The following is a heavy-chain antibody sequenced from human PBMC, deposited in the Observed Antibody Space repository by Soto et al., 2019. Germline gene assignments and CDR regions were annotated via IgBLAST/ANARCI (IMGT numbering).Heavy chain of an antibody. CDR3: ARGGTAPATNGFEP. D-gene: IGHD6-13*01. J-gene: IGHJ5*02. CDR2: ISSSSRTI. CDR1: GFTFSSYE. V-gene: IGHV3-48*03. Sequence: EVQLVESGGGLVQPGGSLRLSCAASGFTFSSYEMNWVRQTPGKGLEWVAYISSSSRTIYYADSVTGRFTVSRDDAKTSLDLQMNCLRVEDSAVYYCARGGTAPATNGFEPRGQGTLVTVSS.